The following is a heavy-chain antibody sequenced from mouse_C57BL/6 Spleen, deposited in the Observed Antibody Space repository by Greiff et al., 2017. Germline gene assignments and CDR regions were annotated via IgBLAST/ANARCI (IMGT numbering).Heavy chain of an antibody. V-gene: IGHV1-80*01. J-gene: IGHJ3*01. CDR1: GYAFSSYW. Sequence: QVQLKESGAELVKPGASVKISCKASGYAFSSYWMNWVKQRPGKGLEWIGQIYPGDGDTNYNGKFKGKATLTADKSSSTAYMQLSSLTSEDSAVYFCAVGGNKGAWFAYWGQGALVTVSA. D-gene: IGHD2-1*01. CDR2: IYPGDGDT. CDR3: AVGGNKGAWFAY.